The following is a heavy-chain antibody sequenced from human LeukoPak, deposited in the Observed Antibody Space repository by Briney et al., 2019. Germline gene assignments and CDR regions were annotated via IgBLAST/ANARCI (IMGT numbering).Heavy chain of an antibody. Sequence: SGGSLRLSCAASGFTLTTYSIHWVRQAPGKGLGWVAVMSYDGTNKYYADSVKGRFIISRDNSENTVYLQMNDLRAEDTAVYYCARVRVPSRILLPYFDYWGQGTLVTVSS. CDR3: ARVRVPSRILLPYFDY. D-gene: IGHD2-15*01. V-gene: IGHV3-30*03. J-gene: IGHJ4*02. CDR1: GFTLTTYS. CDR2: MSYDGTNK.